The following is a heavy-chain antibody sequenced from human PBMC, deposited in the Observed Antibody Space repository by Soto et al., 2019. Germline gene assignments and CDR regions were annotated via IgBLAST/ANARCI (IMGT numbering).Heavy chain of an antibody. CDR3: ARVGVGLAAPRVWPY. D-gene: IGHD6-13*01. CDR2: INPYNGNT. V-gene: IGHV1-18*01. CDR1: GYTFTSYG. Sequence: APVKVYCKAAGYTFTSYGSSWGRQAPGQGLEWMAWINPYNGNTKYAEKFLGRVTVTTDTSTATAYMEVRSLTSDDTAVFYRARVGVGLAAPRVWPYWGQGTPVTVSS. J-gene: IGHJ4*02.